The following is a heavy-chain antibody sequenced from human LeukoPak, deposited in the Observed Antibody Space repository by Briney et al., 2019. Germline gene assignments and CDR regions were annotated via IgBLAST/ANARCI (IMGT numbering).Heavy chain of an antibody. V-gene: IGHV3-23*01. D-gene: IGHD6-19*01. CDR1: GFTFSSYG. CDR3: ARDWHYGSPGY. Sequence: PGGSLRLSCAASGFTFSSYGMSWVRQAPGKGLEWVSAISGSGGSTYYADSVKGRFTISRDNAKKSLYLQMSSLRAEDTAVYYCARDWHYGSPGYWGQGTLATVSS. J-gene: IGHJ4*02. CDR2: ISGSGGST.